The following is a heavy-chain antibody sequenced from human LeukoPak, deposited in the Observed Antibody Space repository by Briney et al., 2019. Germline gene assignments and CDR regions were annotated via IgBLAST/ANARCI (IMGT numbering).Heavy chain of an antibody. CDR3: ARAPQQLYWLDP. J-gene: IGHJ5*02. CDR1: GYTFTSYA. Sequence: ASVKVSCKASGYTFTSYAMHWVRQAPGQRLEWMGWINAGNGNTKYSQKFQGRVTITRDTSASTAYMELSSLRSEDTAVYYCARAPQQLYWLDPWGQGTLVTVSS. D-gene: IGHD6-13*01. CDR2: INAGNGNT. V-gene: IGHV1-3*01.